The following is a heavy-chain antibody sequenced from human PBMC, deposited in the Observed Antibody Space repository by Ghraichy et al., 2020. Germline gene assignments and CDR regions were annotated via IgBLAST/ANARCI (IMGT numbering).Heavy chain of an antibody. V-gene: IGHV3-23*01. CDR1: GFTFTNYA. Sequence: GGSLRLSCAASGFTFTNYAMSWVRQAPGKGLEWVSAITGGGGVIYYADSVKGRFSISRDNSRSTLYLQMNSLRAEDTAIYYCAKRDEGYDTSDYYVRCFPYWGQGTLVTVSS. CDR2: ITGGGGVI. CDR3: AKRDEGYDTSDYYVRCFPY. D-gene: IGHD3-22*01. J-gene: IGHJ4*02.